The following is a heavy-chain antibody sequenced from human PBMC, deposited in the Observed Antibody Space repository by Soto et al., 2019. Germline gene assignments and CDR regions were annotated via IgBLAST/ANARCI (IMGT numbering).Heavy chain of an antibody. Sequence: PGGSLRLSCAASGFTFSSYGMHWVRQAPGKGLEWVAVIWYDGSNKYYADSVKGRFTISRDNSKNTLYLQMNSLRAEDTAVYYCARGDSSGWFDYWGQGTLVTVSS. V-gene: IGHV3-33*01. D-gene: IGHD6-19*01. CDR3: ARGDSSGWFDY. J-gene: IGHJ4*02. CDR1: GFTFSSYG. CDR2: IWYDGSNK.